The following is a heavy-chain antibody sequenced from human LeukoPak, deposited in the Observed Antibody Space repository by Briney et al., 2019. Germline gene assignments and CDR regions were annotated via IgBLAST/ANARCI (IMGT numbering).Heavy chain of an antibody. J-gene: IGHJ4*02. D-gene: IGHD4-17*01. V-gene: IGHV1-69*05. CDR1: GGTFSSYG. CDR2: IIPIFGTA. Sequence: SVKVSCKASGGTFSSYGISWVRQAPGQGLEWMGRIIPIFGTANYAQKFQGRLTITTDESTSTAYMELSSLGSEDTAVYYCAREGDYGDYASDCWGQGTMVTVSS. CDR3: AREGDYGDYASDC.